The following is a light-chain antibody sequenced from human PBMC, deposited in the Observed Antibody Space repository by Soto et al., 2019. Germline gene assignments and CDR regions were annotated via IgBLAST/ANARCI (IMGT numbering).Light chain of an antibody. V-gene: IGKV1-39*01. Sequence: DFQMTQSPSSLSASVGDRVTITCRASQSLRSHFNWYQQHPGKPPQLLIYASSSSQSGVPSRFSGSGSGTDFTLTISSRQPEDFSTYYCQQSYSTPFPFGPGTKVDI. J-gene: IGKJ3*01. CDR3: QQSYSTPFP. CDR1: QSLRSH. CDR2: ASS.